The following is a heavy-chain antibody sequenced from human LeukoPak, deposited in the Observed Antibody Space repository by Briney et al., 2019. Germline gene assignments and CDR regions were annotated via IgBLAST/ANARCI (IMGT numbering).Heavy chain of an antibody. CDR3: ARPMVRGARDAFDI. V-gene: IGHV4-59*01. CDR2: IYYSGST. Sequence: SETLSLTCTVSGGSISSYYWSWIRQPPGKGLEWIGYIYYSGSTNYNPSLRSRVTISVDTSKNQFSLKLSSVTAADTAVYYCARPMVRGARDAFDIWGQGTMVTVSS. D-gene: IGHD3-10*01. CDR1: GGSISSYY. J-gene: IGHJ3*02.